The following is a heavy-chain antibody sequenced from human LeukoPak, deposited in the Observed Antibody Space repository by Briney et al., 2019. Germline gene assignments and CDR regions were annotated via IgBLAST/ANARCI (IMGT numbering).Heavy chain of an antibody. D-gene: IGHD3-10*01. CDR2: IYYSGST. J-gene: IGHJ4*02. CDR1: GGSISSSSYY. Sequence: SETLSLTCTVSGGSISSSSYYWGWLRQPPGKGLEWIGSIYYSGSTYYNPSLKSRVTISVDTSKNQFSLKLSSVTAADTAVYYCARQSLWFGELRLRLQEYYFDYWGQGTLVTVSS. V-gene: IGHV4-39*01. CDR3: ARQSLWFGELRLRLQEYYFDY.